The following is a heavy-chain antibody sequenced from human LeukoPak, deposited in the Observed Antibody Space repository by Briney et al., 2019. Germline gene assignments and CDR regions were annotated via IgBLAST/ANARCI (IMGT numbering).Heavy chain of an antibody. CDR3: ARGLGYSYGYGIDY. CDR2: IWYDGSNK. Sequence: PGGSLRLSCAASGFIFSSYAMHWVRQAPGKGPEWVAIIWYDGSNKYYAESVEGRFTISRDNSKNTLYLQMNSLRAEGTAVYSCARGLGYSYGYGIDYWGQGTLVIASS. CDR1: GFIFSSYA. J-gene: IGHJ4*02. V-gene: IGHV3-33*01. D-gene: IGHD5-18*01.